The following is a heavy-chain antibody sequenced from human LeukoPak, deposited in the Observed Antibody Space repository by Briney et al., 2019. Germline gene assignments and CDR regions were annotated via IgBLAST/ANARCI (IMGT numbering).Heavy chain of an antibody. Sequence: SQTLSLTCTVSGGSISSGGYYWRWIRQHPGKGLEGIGYIYYSGSTYYNPSLKSRVTISVDTSKNQFSLKLSSVTAADTAVYYCARVRSGFYGSDIGGDYWGQGTLVTVSS. V-gene: IGHV4-31*03. D-gene: IGHD3-10*01. CDR1: GGSISSGGYY. J-gene: IGHJ4*02. CDR2: IYYSGST. CDR3: ARVRSGFYGSDIGGDY.